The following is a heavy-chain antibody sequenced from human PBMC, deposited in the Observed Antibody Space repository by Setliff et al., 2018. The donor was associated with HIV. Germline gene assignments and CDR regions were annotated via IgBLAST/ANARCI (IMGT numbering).Heavy chain of an antibody. J-gene: IGHJ4*02. D-gene: IGHD5-18*01. CDR3: ARSPGVDTNMAFDY. V-gene: IGHV4-59*01. CDR2: IYYSGNT. CDR1: GGSISSYY. Sequence: SETLSLTCTVSGGSISSYYWGWIRQPPGKGLEWIGSIYYSGNTDYNPSLKSRVTISVDRSKNQFSLKLNSVTAADTAVYYCARSPGVDTNMAFDYWGQGMLVTVSS.